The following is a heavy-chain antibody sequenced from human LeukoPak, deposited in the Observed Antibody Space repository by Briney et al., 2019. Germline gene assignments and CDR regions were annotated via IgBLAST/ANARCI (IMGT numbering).Heavy chain of an antibody. D-gene: IGHD6-19*01. CDR3: ARDTTVASGMQF. V-gene: IGHV4-4*07. CDR2: VVTTTT. CDR1: GGSISTYS. J-gene: IGHJ4*02. Sequence: SGTLSLTCTVSGGSISTYSWTWVRQSPGKGLEWIGSVVTTTTNYSPALRSRVAISVHTSKNQFSLRLESVTTADTAVYYCARDTTVASGMQFWGQGALVTVSS.